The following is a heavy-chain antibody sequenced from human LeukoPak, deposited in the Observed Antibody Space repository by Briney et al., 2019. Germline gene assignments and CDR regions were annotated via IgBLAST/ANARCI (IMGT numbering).Heavy chain of an antibody. V-gene: IGHV4-59*08. Sequence: SETLSFTCTVSGGSISSYYWSWIRQPPGKGLEWIAYISDIGSINYNPSLKSRVTISLDTSKNQFSLKLSSVTAADTAVYYCARHRLDGYSYGYRENAFDIWGQGTMVTVSS. J-gene: IGHJ3*02. CDR1: GGSISSYY. CDR3: ARHRLDGYSYGYRENAFDI. CDR2: ISDIGSI. D-gene: IGHD5-18*01.